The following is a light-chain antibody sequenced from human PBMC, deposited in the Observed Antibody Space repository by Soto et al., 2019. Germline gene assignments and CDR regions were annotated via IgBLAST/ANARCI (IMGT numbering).Light chain of an antibody. CDR1: QSVSSNY. CDR2: GAS. CDR3: QKYGSSPFT. Sequence: EIVLTQSPGTLSLSPGERATLSCRASQSVSSNYLAWYQQKPGQAPRLLIYGASSRATGIPDRFSGSGSGTDFTLTISRREPEDFAVYYCQKYGSSPFTFGPGTKVDIK. J-gene: IGKJ3*01. V-gene: IGKV3-20*01.